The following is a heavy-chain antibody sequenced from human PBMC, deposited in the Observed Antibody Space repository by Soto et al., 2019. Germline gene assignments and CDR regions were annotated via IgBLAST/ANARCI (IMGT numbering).Heavy chain of an antibody. Sequence: AAVKVPCKASGYTFTSYGVSWVRQAPGQGLEWMGWISAYNGNTNYAQKPQGRVTMTTDTSTSTAYMELRSLRSDDTAVYYCARDYYYGMDVWGQGTTVTVSS. CDR3: ARDYYYGMDV. J-gene: IGHJ6*02. V-gene: IGHV1-18*04. CDR2: ISAYNGNT. CDR1: GYTFTSYG.